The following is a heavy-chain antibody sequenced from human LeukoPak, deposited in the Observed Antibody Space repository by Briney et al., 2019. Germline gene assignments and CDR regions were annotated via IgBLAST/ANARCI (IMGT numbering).Heavy chain of an antibody. J-gene: IGHJ4*02. Sequence: ASXEVSCKASGYTFTSYGISWVRQAPGQGLERMGWISAYNGNTNYAQKLQGRVTMTTDTSTSTAYMELRSLRSDDTAVYYCARDHLYGEGDYWGQGTLVTVSS. CDR3: ARDHLYGEGDY. CDR2: ISAYNGNT. CDR1: GYTFTSYG. D-gene: IGHD4-17*01. V-gene: IGHV1-18*01.